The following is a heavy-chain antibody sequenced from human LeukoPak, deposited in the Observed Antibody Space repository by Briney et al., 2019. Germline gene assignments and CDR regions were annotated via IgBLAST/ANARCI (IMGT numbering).Heavy chain of an antibody. CDR3: ARIFDS. CDR2: IFHNGKT. CDR1: GGSVSTSDYY. J-gene: IGHJ4*02. Sequence: PSETLSHTCTVSGGSVSTSDYYWGWIRQTPGKGLEWIVDIFHNGKTNYNPSLKGRVTISIDTSNNQFSLRLPSVTAADTAVYYCARIFDSWGQGTLVTVSS. V-gene: IGHV4-39*07.